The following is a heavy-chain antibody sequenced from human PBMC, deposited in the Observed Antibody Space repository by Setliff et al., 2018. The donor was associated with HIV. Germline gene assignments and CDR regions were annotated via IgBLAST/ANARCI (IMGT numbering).Heavy chain of an antibody. J-gene: IGHJ6*02. CDR3: ARLGGICSGGSCTALAYTMDV. CDR2: IYPGDSDT. CDR1: GYSFSSYW. V-gene: IGHV5-51*01. Sequence: PGVSLKISCKGSGYSFSSYWIGWVRQMPGKGLEWMGIIYPGDSDTRYSPSFQGQVTISADKSISTAYLQYSSLKASDTAMYYCARLGGICSGGSCTALAYTMDVWGQGTTVTVSS. D-gene: IGHD2-15*01.